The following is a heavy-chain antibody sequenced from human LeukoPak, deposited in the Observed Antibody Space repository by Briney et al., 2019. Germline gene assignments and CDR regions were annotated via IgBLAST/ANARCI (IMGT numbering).Heavy chain of an antibody. V-gene: IGHV4-39*07. J-gene: IGHJ5*02. D-gene: IGHD3-10*01. Sequence: SETLSLTCTVSGDSIISTNYYWGWIRQPPGKGLEWIGHIYYSGATYYNSSLKSRVTISVDTSKNQFSLKLSSVTAADTAVYYCARYGSGSYNWFDPWGQGTLVTVSS. CDR2: IYYSGAT. CDR1: GDSIISTNYY. CDR3: ARYGSGSYNWFDP.